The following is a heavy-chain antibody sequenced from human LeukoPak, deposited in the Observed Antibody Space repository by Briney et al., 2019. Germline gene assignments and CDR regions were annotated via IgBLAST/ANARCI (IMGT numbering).Heavy chain of an antibody. CDR1: GFTFSSYW. CDR2: TKQDGSEK. V-gene: IGHV3-7*01. Sequence: QPGGSLRLSCAASGFTFSSYWMTWVRQAPGKGLEWVANTKQDGSEKYYVDPVKSRFTIFRDNAKNSLYLQMDSLRAEDTAVYYCARVLDSSSSRYQAFPYWGQGTLVTVSS. CDR3: ARVLDSSSSRYQAFPY. J-gene: IGHJ4*02. D-gene: IGHD2-15*01.